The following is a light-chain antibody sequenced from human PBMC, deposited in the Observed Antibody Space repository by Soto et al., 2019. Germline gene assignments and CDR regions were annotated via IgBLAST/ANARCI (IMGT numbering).Light chain of an antibody. Sequence: DIQMTQSPSTLSASVGDGVTITCRASQSISTWLAWYQQKPGKAPKLLIYKSSPLEGVVHSRFSGSGSGTDFNITNSSLQPDDFATYYCQQYNSYPLSLGGGTAVLIK. CDR2: KSS. CDR1: QSISTW. J-gene: IGKJ4*01. CDR3: QQYNSYPLS. V-gene: IGKV1-5*03.